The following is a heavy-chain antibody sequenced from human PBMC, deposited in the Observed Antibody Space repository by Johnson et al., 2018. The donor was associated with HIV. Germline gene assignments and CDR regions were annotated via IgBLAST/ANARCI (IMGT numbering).Heavy chain of an antibody. CDR3: ARYLTEKTPNAFDI. CDR2: IYSGGST. D-gene: IGHD2-15*01. Sequence: QVQLVESGGGVVQPGGSLRLSCAASGFTFANYGMHWVRQAPGKGLEWVSVIYSGGSTYYADSVKGRFTISRDNSKNTLYLQMNSLRAEDTAVYYCARYLTEKTPNAFDIWGQGTMVTVSS. J-gene: IGHJ3*02. CDR1: GFTFANYG. V-gene: IGHV3-NL1*01.